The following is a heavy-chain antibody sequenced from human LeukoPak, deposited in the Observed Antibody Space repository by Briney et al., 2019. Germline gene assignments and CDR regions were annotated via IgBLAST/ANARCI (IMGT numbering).Heavy chain of an antibody. Sequence: PGGSLRLPCVPCRFVFTNYYMSWPRQSPGKGVDWIATMSAGGQNKLCADRAEGGLTLSRDNAKDSVYLKMNRLRAGHAGVFFCARAGIYGGYKVFDSWDHGTLVTVSS. D-gene: IGHD5-12*01. CDR2: MSAGGQNK. CDR3: ARAGIYGGYKVFDS. CDR1: RFVFTNYY. V-gene: IGHV3-11*01. J-gene: IGHJ5*01.